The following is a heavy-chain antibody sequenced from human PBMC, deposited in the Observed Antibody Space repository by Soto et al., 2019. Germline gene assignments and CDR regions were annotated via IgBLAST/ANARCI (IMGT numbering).Heavy chain of an antibody. CDR1: GFTFSSYG. CDR3: ARGGAVGATAFDS. J-gene: IGHJ3*02. CDR2: IWYDGSNK. Sequence: GGSLRLSCAASGFTFSSYGMHWVRQAPGKGLEWVAVIWYDGSNKYYADSVKGRFTISRDNSKNTLYLQMNSLRAEDTAVYYCARGGAVGATAFDSWGQGTMVTVSS. V-gene: IGHV3-33*01. D-gene: IGHD1-26*01.